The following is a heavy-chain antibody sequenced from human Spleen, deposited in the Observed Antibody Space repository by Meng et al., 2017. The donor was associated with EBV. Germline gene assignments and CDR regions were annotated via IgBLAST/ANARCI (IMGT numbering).Heavy chain of an antibody. Sequence: QGQLVEVGGGVVQPGRSLRLSCAVSGFTVTSFGMHWVRQAPGKGLQWVSVIAYDGGNKYYADSVKGRFTISRDNSKNTLYLEMNSLRAEDTAVYYCARDSAHGVDYWGQGTLVTVSS. J-gene: IGHJ4*02. CDR1: GFTVTSFG. CDR2: IAYDGGNK. CDR3: ARDSAHGVDY. V-gene: IGHV3-33*01. D-gene: IGHD3-16*01.